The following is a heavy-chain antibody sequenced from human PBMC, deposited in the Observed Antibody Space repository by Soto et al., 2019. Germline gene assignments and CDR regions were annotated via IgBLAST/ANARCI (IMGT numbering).Heavy chain of an antibody. V-gene: IGHV3-48*01. Sequence: EVQLVESGGGLIQPGGSLRLSCAASGFTFSTYSMNWVRQAPGKGLEWVSYMSSSSTIYYADSVKGRFTISRDTAKNSQYLQMNSLRAEDTAVYSCAREGGNYFDYWGQGTLVTVSS. CDR1: GFTFSTYS. CDR2: MSSSSTI. J-gene: IGHJ4*02. D-gene: IGHD1-26*01. CDR3: AREGGNYFDY.